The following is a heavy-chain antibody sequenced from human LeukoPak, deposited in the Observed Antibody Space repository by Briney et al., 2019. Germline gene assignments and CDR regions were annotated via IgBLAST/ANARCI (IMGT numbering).Heavy chain of an antibody. D-gene: IGHD2-2*03. V-gene: IGHV3-33*01. CDR3: ARARDVDIVVVPAADDAFDI. CDR2: IWYDGSNK. Sequence: GGSLRLFCAASGFTFSSYGMHWVRQAPGKGLEWVAVIWYDGSNKYYADSVKGRFTISRDNSKNTLYLQMNSLRAEDTAVYYCARARDVDIVVVPAADDAFDIWGQGTMVTVSS. J-gene: IGHJ3*02. CDR1: GFTFSSYG.